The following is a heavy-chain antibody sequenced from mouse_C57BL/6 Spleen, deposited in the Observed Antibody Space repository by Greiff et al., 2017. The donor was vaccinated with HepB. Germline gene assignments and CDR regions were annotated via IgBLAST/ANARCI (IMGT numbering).Heavy chain of an antibody. V-gene: IGHV1-5*01. CDR2: IYPGNSDT. Sequence: EVQLQQSGTVLARPGASVKMSCKTSGYTFTSYWMHWVNQRPGQGLEWIGAIYPGNSDTSYNQKFKGKAKLTAGTSASTAYMELMSLTNEDSAVYYCTREGSTMVSAWFAYWGQGTLVTVSA. D-gene: IGHD2-2*01. CDR1: GYTFTSYW. J-gene: IGHJ3*01. CDR3: TREGSTMVSAWFAY.